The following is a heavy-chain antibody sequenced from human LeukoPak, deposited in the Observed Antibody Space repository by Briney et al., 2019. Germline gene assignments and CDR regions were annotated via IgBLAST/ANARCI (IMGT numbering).Heavy chain of an antibody. J-gene: IGHJ6*02. CDR1: GFTFSSYS. Sequence: PGGSLRLSCAASGFTFSSYSMNWVRQAPGKGLEWVSYISSSSSTIYYADSVKGRFTISRDNSKNTLYLQMNSLRAEDTAVYYCARDPYCSGGSCYSGFVFWDRFPYYYYGMDVWGQGTTVTVSS. CDR2: ISSSSSTI. CDR3: ARDPYCSGGSCYSGFVFWDRFPYYYYGMDV. D-gene: IGHD2-15*01. V-gene: IGHV3-48*01.